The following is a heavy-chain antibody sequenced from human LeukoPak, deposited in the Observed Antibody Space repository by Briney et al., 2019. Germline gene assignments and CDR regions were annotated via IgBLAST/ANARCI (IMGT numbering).Heavy chain of an antibody. D-gene: IGHD7-27*01. CDR1: GGSISSGSYY. J-gene: IGHJ4*02. Sequence: KPSQTLSLTCTVSGGSISSGSYYWSWIRQPAGKGLEWIGRIYTSGSTNYNPSLKSRVTISVDTSKNQFSLKLSSVTAADTAVYYCARSNPSNWGSPPGVFDYWGQGTLVTVSS. CDR2: IYTSGST. V-gene: IGHV4-61*02. CDR3: ARSNPSNWGSPPGVFDY.